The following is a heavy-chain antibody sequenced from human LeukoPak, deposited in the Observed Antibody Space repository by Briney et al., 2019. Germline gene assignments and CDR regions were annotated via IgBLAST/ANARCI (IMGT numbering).Heavy chain of an antibody. Sequence: SETLSLTCTVSGGSISSYYWSWIRQPPGKGLEWIGYIYYSGSTNYNPSLKSRVTVSVDTSKNQFSLKLSSVTAADTAVYYCARALDYWGQGTLVTVSS. CDR2: IYYSGST. CDR1: GGSISSYY. J-gene: IGHJ4*02. V-gene: IGHV4-59*01. CDR3: ARALDY.